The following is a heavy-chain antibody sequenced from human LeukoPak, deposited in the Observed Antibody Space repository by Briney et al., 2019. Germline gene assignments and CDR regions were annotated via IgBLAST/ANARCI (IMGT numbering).Heavy chain of an antibody. Sequence: GASVKVSCKASGYTFTSYDINWVRQAPGQGLEWMGWISAYNGHTNYAQELQGRVTMTTDTSTSTAYMELRSLRSDDTAVYYCARSSGSRDWFDPWGQGTLVTVSS. CDR3: ARSSGSRDWFDP. D-gene: IGHD3-22*01. CDR1: GYTFTSYD. V-gene: IGHV1-18*01. J-gene: IGHJ5*02. CDR2: ISAYNGHT.